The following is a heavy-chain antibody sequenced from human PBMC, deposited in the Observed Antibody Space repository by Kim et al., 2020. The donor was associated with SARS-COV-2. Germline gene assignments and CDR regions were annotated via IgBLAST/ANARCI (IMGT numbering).Heavy chain of an antibody. J-gene: IGHJ4*02. V-gene: IGHV3-30-3*01. Sequence: GGSLRLSCAASRFTFNTYAMHWVRQAPGKGLEWVALISYDGSSEYYADSVKGRFTISRDNARNTLYLQMNSLRVEDTAVYHCARAPGREAPDYWGQGTLVTVSS. D-gene: IGHD1-26*01. CDR2: ISYDGSSE. CDR3: ARAPGREAPDY. CDR1: RFTFNTYA.